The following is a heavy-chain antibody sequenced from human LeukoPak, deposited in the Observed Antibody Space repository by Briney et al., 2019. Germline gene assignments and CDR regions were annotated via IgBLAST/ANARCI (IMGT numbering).Heavy chain of an antibody. Sequence: SETLSLTCTVSGGSISSYYWSWIRQPPGKGLEWIGYIYYSGSTKYNPSLKSRVTISVDTSKNQFSLKLSSVTAADTAVYYCARHGVGYCSGGSCLSFDYWGQGTLVTVSS. J-gene: IGHJ4*02. CDR1: GGSISSYY. CDR3: ARHGVGYCSGGSCLSFDY. D-gene: IGHD2-15*01. CDR2: IYYSGST. V-gene: IGHV4-59*08.